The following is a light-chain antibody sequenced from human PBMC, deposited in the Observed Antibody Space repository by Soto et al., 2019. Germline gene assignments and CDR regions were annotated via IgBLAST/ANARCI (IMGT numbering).Light chain of an antibody. CDR2: GAS. CDR1: QSVSSN. Sequence: EIVMTQSPATLSVSPGERATLSCRASQSVSSNLAWHQQKPGQAPRLLIYGASTRATGIPARFSGSGSGTEFTLTISSLQSEDFAVYYCQQYNNWPPPLTFGGGTKVEIK. CDR3: QQYNNWPPPLT. V-gene: IGKV3-15*01. J-gene: IGKJ4*01.